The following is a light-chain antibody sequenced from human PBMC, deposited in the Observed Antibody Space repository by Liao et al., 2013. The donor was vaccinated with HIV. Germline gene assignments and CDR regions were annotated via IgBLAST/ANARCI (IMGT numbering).Light chain of an antibody. J-gene: IGLJ3*02. CDR2: YEG. Sequence: SYVLTQPPSVSVAPGTTATITCEGINIGSKSVHWYQQRPGQAPVLVISYEGDRPSGIPDRVSASKSENTATLTISRVEAGDEADYYCQVWDTNSDHWVFGGGTKLIVL. V-gene: IGLV3-21*01. CDR1: NIGSKS. CDR3: QVWDTNSDHWV.